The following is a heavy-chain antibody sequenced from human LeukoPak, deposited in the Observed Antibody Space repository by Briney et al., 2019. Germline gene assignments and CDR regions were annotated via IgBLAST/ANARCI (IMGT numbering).Heavy chain of an antibody. V-gene: IGHV3-23*01. CDR1: GFIFNNYA. J-gene: IGHJ6*02. CDR2: ISGSGGST. CDR3: AKEAYPTMTAVYCYGMGV. D-gene: IGHD4-17*01. Sequence: GGSLRLSCAASGFIFNNYAMSWVRQAPGKGLEWVSAISGSGGSTYYADSVKGRFTISRDNSKNTLYLQMSSLRVEDTALYYCAKEAYPTMTAVYCYGMGVWGLGTTVTVSS.